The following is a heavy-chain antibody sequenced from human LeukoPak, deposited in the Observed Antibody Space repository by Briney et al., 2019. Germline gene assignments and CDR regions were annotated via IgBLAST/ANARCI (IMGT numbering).Heavy chain of an antibody. CDR1: GGTFSSYA. CDR2: IIPIFGTA. J-gene: IGHJ4*02. V-gene: IGHV1-69*13. Sequence: SVKVSCKASGGTFSSYAISWVRQTPGQGLEWMGGIIPIFGTANYAQKFQGRVTITADESTSTAYMELSSLRSEDTAVYYCARHLDIVAPFDYWGQGTLVTVSS. D-gene: IGHD5-12*01. CDR3: ARHLDIVAPFDY.